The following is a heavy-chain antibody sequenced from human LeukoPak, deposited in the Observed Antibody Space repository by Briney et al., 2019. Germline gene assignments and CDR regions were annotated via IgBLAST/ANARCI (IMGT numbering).Heavy chain of an antibody. Sequence: PSETLSLTCTVSGGSISSSSYYWGWIRQPPGKGPEWIGSIYYSGSTYYNPSLKSRVTISVDTSKNQFSLKLSSVTAADTAVYYCASLGCSGGSCYSVDYWGQGTLVTVPS. D-gene: IGHD2-15*01. CDR2: IYYSGST. J-gene: IGHJ4*02. CDR3: ASLGCSGGSCYSVDY. CDR1: GGSISSSSYY. V-gene: IGHV4-39*01.